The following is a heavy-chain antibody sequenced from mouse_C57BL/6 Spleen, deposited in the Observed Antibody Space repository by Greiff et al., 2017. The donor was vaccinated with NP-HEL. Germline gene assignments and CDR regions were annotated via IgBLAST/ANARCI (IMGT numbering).Heavy chain of an antibody. Sequence: QVQLQQSGPELVKPGASVKISCKASGYAFSSSWMNWVKQRPGKGLEWIGRIYPGDGDTNYNGKFKGKATLTADKSSSTAYMQLSSLTSEDSAVYFCARQDYGSPFYWYCDVWGTGTTVTVSS. J-gene: IGHJ1*03. CDR3: ARQDYGSPFYWYCDV. CDR2: IYPGDGDT. D-gene: IGHD1-1*01. V-gene: IGHV1-82*01. CDR1: GYAFSSSW.